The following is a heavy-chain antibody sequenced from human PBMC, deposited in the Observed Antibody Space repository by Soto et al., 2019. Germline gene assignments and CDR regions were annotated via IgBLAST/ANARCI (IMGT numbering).Heavy chain of an antibody. J-gene: IGHJ5*02. Sequence: DSLKISCKGSGYSFTSYWISWVRQMPGKGLEWMGRIDPSDSYTNYSPSFQGHVTISADKSISTAYLQWSSLKASDTAMYYCARSPEKVVAAYDYNWFDPWGQGTMVTVSS. D-gene: IGHD2-15*01. CDR3: ARSPEKVVAAYDYNWFDP. CDR1: GYSFTSYW. V-gene: IGHV5-10-1*01. CDR2: IDPSDSYT.